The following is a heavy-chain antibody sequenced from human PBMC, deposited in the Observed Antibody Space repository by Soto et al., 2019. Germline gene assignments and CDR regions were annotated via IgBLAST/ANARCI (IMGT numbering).Heavy chain of an antibody. D-gene: IGHD2-15*01. Sequence: GASVKVSCKASGYTFTNYGISWVRQAPGQGLEWMGWINVYNGNTKYAQKFQGRVTITRDTSTSTAYMELSSLRSEDTAVYYCARVSPHCSGGSCYSEYFQHWGQGTLVPVS. CDR3: ARVSPHCSGGSCYSEYFQH. J-gene: IGHJ1*01. CDR1: GYTFTNYG. V-gene: IGHV1-18*01. CDR2: INVYNGNT.